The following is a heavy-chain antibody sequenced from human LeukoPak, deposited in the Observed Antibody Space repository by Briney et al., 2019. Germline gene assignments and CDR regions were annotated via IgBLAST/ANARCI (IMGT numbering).Heavy chain of an antibody. Sequence: PGGSLRLSCAASGVTFSSYAMSWVRQAPGKGLEWVSAISGSGGSTYYADSVKGRFTISRDNSKNTLYLQMNSLRAEDTAVYYCAKDHVRGSITGTTVDYWGQGTLVTASS. J-gene: IGHJ4*02. D-gene: IGHD1-7*01. V-gene: IGHV3-23*01. CDR2: ISGSGGST. CDR1: GVTFSSYA. CDR3: AKDHVRGSITGTTVDY.